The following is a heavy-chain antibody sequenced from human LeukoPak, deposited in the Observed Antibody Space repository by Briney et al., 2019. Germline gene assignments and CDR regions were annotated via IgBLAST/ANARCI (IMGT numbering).Heavy chain of an antibody. CDR3: ARGKAVPAAIRAQPAGFDY. CDR2: IIPIFGTA. Sequence: SVKVSCKASGGTFSSYAISWVRQAPGQGLEWMGGIIPIFGTANYAQKFQGRVTITTDESKSTAYMELSSLRSEDTAVYYCARGKAVPAAIRAQPAGFDYWGQGTLVTVSS. V-gene: IGHV1-69*05. D-gene: IGHD2-2*01. J-gene: IGHJ4*02. CDR1: GGTFSSYA.